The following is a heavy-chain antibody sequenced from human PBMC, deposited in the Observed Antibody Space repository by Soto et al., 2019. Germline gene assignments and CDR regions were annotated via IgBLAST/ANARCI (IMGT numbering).Heavy chain of an antibody. D-gene: IGHD5-18*01. V-gene: IGHV4-61*08. CDR2: IYYSGST. J-gene: IGHJ5*02. CDR3: ARNPVYTSMFYWFDP. CDR1: GGSVSSGDYY. Sequence: SETLSLTCTVSGGSVSSGDYYWSWIRQPPGKGLEWIGNIYYSGSTNYNPSLKSRATISVDTSKNQFSLKVSSATAADTAVYCCARNPVYTSMFYWFDPWGQGTLVTVSS.